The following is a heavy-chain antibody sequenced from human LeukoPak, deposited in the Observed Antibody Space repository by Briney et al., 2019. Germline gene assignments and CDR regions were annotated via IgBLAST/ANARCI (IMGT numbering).Heavy chain of an antibody. Sequence: SVTVSCKASVCTFISYAISWVRQAPGQGLEWMGGIIPIFGTANYAQKFQGRVTITTDESTSTAYMELSSLRSEDTAVYYCARDRGGYSYGYYYYYYMDGWGKGTTVTVSS. CDR3: ARDRGGYSYGYYYYYYMDG. D-gene: IGHD5-18*01. CDR2: IIPIFGTA. V-gene: IGHV1-69*05. CDR1: VCTFISYA. J-gene: IGHJ6*03.